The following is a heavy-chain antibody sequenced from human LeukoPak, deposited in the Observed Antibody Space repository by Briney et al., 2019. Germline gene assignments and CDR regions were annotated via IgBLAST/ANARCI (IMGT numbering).Heavy chain of an antibody. CDR3: ARDPINGARVVVVVAATRGNYFDY. J-gene: IGHJ4*02. CDR1: GGSISSSSYY. CDR2: IYYSGST. D-gene: IGHD2-15*01. Sequence: SETLSLTCTVSGGSISSSSYYWGWIRQPPGKGLEWIGSIYYSGSTYYNPSLKSRVTISVDTSKNQFSLKLSSVTAADTAVYYCARDPINGARVVVVVAATRGNYFDYWGQGTLVTVSS. V-gene: IGHV4-39*07.